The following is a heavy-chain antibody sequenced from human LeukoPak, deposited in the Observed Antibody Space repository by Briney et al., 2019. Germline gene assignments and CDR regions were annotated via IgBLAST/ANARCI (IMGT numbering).Heavy chain of an antibody. CDR3: ARVIAAASTRLDY. D-gene: IGHD6-13*01. V-gene: IGHV1-2*02. CDR2: INPNSGGT. J-gene: IGHJ4*02. Sequence: ASVKVPCKASGYTFTDYYMHWVRQAPGQGLEWMGWINPNSGGTNYAQNFQGRVTMTRDTSISTAYMELSRLRSDDTAMYYCARVIAAASTRLDYWGQGTLVTVSS. CDR1: GYTFTDYY.